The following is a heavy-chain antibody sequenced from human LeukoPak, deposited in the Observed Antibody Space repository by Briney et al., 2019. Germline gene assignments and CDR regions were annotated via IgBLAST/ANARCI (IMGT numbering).Heavy chain of an antibody. D-gene: IGHD6-19*01. J-gene: IGHJ4*02. V-gene: IGHV3-7*03. CDR3: ARIAVAAFDY. CDR1: GFTLSSYW. Sequence: GGSLRPSCAASGFTLSSYWMSWVRQAPGKGLEWVANIKQDGSEIYYVASVKGRFTISRDNAKNSLYLQMNSLRAEDTAVYYCARIAVAAFDYWGQGTLVTVSS. CDR2: IKQDGSEI.